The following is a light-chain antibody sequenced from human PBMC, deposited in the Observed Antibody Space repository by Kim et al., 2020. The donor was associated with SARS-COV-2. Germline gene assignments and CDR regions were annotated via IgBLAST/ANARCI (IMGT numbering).Light chain of an antibody. CDR1: HIGLRS. V-gene: IGLV3-21*04. CDR2: RDS. CDR3: QVWDTCDEMGI. Sequence: SYELTQPPSVSVAPGQMATITCGGDHIGLRSVHWYQEKPGQAPLLVIFRDSDRPSGIPDRSFGSNSGNTATLTISRVDAGDEADYFCQVWDTCDEMGIFG. J-gene: IGLJ2*01.